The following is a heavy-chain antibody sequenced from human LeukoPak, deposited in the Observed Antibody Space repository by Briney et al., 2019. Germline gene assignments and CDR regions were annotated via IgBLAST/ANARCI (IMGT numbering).Heavy chain of an antibody. Sequence: GGSLRLSCAASGFPFNSYGMTWVRQGPGQGLEWVSIISGSGESTYSADSVKGRFTISRDNAKNSLYLQMNSLRVEDTAVYYCAKLAKYFYGSETYYFFEHWGQGTPVTASS. CDR3: AKLAKYFYGSETYYFFEH. D-gene: IGHD3-10*01. CDR1: GFPFNSYG. CDR2: ISGSGEST. J-gene: IGHJ4*02. V-gene: IGHV3-23*01.